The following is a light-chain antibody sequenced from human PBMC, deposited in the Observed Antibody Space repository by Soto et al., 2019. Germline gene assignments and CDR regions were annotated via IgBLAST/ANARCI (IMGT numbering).Light chain of an antibody. CDR1: QTVSSSC. J-gene: IGKJ4*01. CDR3: QHYDNSAALT. V-gene: IGKV3-20*01. Sequence: EIVLTQSPGTLSLSPGESATLFCRASQTVSSSCLAWYQQKPGQAPRLLIYGVSSSATGIPDRFSGSGSGTDFTLTISRLQTEDFAVYYCQHYDNSAALTFGGGTNVEIK. CDR2: GVS.